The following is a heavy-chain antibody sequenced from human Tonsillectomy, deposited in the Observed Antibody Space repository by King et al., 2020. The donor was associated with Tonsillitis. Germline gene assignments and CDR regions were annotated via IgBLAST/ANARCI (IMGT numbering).Heavy chain of an antibody. Sequence: VQLVESGGGLVQPGGSLRLSCAASGFTVSSNYMSWVRRAPGKGLEWVSSIHSGGSAYYADSVKGRFSISRDNSKNTLYLQMNSLRVEDTAVYFCARVGYTSGWLRNWGQGTLVTVSS. CDR1: GFTVSSNY. J-gene: IGHJ4*02. CDR3: ARVGYTSGWLRN. CDR2: IHSGGSA. V-gene: IGHV3-66*01. D-gene: IGHD6-19*01.